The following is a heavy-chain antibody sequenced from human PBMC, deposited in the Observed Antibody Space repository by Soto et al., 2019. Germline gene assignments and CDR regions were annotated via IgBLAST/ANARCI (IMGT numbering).Heavy chain of an antibody. Sequence: GGSLRLSCAASGFTFSDYYMSWIRQAPGKGLEWVSYISSSGSTIYYADSVKGRFTISRDNAKNSLYLQMNSLRAEDTAVYYCAKDNDFWSGSVYGMDVWGQGTTVTVSS. D-gene: IGHD3-3*01. CDR3: AKDNDFWSGSVYGMDV. CDR1: GFTFSDYY. J-gene: IGHJ6*02. CDR2: ISSSGSTI. V-gene: IGHV3-11*01.